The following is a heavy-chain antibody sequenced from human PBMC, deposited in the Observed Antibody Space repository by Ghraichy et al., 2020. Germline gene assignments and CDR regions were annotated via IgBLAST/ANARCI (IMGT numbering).Heavy chain of an antibody. CDR2: ISGSGINT. J-gene: IGHJ4*02. CDR1: GFTFSSYA. D-gene: IGHD6-13*01. CDR3: AKVHSSGWYQVKSGPFDY. Sequence: GESLNISCAASGFTFSSYAMSWVRQAPGKGLEWVSAISGSGINTYYADSVKGRFTISRDNSKNTLYLLMNSLRAEDTAVYYCAKVHSSGWYQVKSGPFDYWGQGTLVTVSS. V-gene: IGHV3-23*01.